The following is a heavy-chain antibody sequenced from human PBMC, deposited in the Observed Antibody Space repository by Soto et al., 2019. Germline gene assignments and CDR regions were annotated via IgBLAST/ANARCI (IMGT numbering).Heavy chain of an antibody. V-gene: IGHV1-3*01. D-gene: IGHD1-1*01. Sequence: GASVKVSCKASGGTFSRYTIRWVRQAPGQRLEWMRWINAGNGNTKYSQKFQGRVTITRDTSASTAYMELSSLRSEDTAVYYCAREGVLYYYYYMDVWGKGTTVTVSS. CDR1: GGTFSRYT. CDR2: INAGNGNT. CDR3: AREGVLYYYYYMDV. J-gene: IGHJ6*03.